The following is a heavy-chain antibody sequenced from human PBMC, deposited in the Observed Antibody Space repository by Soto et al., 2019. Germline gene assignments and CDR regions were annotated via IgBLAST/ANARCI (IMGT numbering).Heavy chain of an antibody. Sequence: PSETLSLTCTVSGGSISSYYWSWIRQPPGKGLEWIGYIYYSGSTNYNPSLKSRVTISVDTSKNQFSLKLSSVTAADTAVYYCARAGYSYGFYDYYAMDVCGQGTTVT. D-gene: IGHD5-18*01. CDR2: IYYSGST. CDR1: GGSISSYY. CDR3: ARAGYSYGFYDYYAMDV. J-gene: IGHJ6*02. V-gene: IGHV4-59*01.